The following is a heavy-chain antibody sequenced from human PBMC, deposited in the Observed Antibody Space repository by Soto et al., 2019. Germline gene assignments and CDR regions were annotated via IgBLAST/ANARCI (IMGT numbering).Heavy chain of an antibody. J-gene: IGHJ4*02. CDR3: TTDLRRVPAAIRAY. V-gene: IGHV3-15*01. CDR2: IKSKTDGGTT. CDR1: GFTFSNAW. D-gene: IGHD2-2*02. Sequence: GGSLRLSCAASGFTFSNAWMSWVRQAPGKGLEWVGRIKSKTDGGTTDYAAPVKGRFTISRDDSKNTLYLQMNSLKTEDTAVYYCTTDLRRVPAAIRAYWGQGTLVTVSS.